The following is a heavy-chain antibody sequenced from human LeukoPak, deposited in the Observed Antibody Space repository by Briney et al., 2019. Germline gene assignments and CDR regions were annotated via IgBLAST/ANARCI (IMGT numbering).Heavy chain of an antibody. J-gene: IGHJ4*02. CDR2: IYSGGST. CDR1: GFTFNSYA. V-gene: IGHV3-53*01. Sequence: GGSLRLSCAASGFTFNSYAMSWVRQAPGKGLEWVSVIYSGGSTYYADSVKGRFTISRDNSKNTLYLQMNSLRAEDTAVYYCARAGIAVAMGFDYWGQGTLVTVSS. CDR3: ARAGIAVAMGFDY. D-gene: IGHD6-19*01.